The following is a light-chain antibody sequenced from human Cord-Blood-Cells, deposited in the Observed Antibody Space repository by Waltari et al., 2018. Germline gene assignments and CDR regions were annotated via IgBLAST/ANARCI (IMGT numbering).Light chain of an antibody. J-gene: IGKJ3*01. Sequence: DIVMTQSTDSLAVSLGERTTINCKSRQSVLYSSNNKNYLAWYQQKPGQPPKLLIYWASTRESGVPDRFSGSGSGTDFTLTISSLQAEDVAVYYCQQYYSTPFTFGPGTKVDIK. CDR1: QSVLYSSNNKNY. CDR2: WAS. CDR3: QQYYSTPFT. V-gene: IGKV4-1*01.